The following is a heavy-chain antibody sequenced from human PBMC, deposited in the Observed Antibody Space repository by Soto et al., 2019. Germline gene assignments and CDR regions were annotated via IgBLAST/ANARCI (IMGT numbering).Heavy chain of an antibody. CDR2: IYYSGST. CDR1: GGSISSGDYY. J-gene: IGHJ3*02. CDR3: ARVSSRMINAFDI. Sequence: QVQLQESGPGLVKPSQTLSLTCTVSGGSISSGDYYWSWSRQPPGKGLEWIGYIYYSGSTYYNPSLKSRVTISVDTSKNQFSLKLSSVTAADTAVYYCARVSSRMINAFDIWGQGTMVTVSS. V-gene: IGHV4-30-4*01. D-gene: IGHD3-16*01.